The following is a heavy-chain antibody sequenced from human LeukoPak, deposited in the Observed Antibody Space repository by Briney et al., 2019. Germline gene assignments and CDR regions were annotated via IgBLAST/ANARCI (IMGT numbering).Heavy chain of an antibody. Sequence: ASVKVSCKASGYTFTSYAMHWVRQAPGQRLEWMGWINAGNGNTKYSQKFQGRVTITRDTSASTAYMELSSLRSEDTAVYYCARHDILTGYYGLLGYYGMDVWGQGTTVTVSS. CDR2: INAGNGNT. V-gene: IGHV1-3*01. CDR1: GYTFTSYA. D-gene: IGHD3-9*01. CDR3: ARHDILTGYYGLLGYYGMDV. J-gene: IGHJ6*02.